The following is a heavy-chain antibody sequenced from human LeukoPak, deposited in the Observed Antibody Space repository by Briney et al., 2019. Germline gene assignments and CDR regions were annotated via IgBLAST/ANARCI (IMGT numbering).Heavy chain of an antibody. CDR2: ISGSGVMT. CDR1: GFTFSDYA. V-gene: IGHV3-23*01. J-gene: IGHJ4*02. Sequence: GGSLRLSCAASGFTFSDYAMTWVRQAPGKGLEWVATISGSGVMTYYADSVKGRFTISRDNAKNSLYLQMNSLRAEDTAVYYCARDHARYAYFDYWGQGTLVTVSS. CDR3: ARDHARYAYFDY. D-gene: IGHD1-1*01.